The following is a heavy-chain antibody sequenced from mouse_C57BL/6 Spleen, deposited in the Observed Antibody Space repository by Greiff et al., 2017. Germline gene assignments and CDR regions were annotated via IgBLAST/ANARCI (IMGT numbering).Heavy chain of an antibody. V-gene: IGHV1-81*01. D-gene: IGHD1-1*01. CDR1: GYTFTSYG. CDR3: AREDLSTLPGFAY. J-gene: IGHJ3*01. CDR2: IYPRSGNT. Sequence: QVQLKQSGAELARPGASVKLSCKASGYTFTSYGISWVKQRTGQGLEWIGEIYPRSGNTYYNEKFKGKATLTADKSSSTAYMELRSLTSEDSAVYFCAREDLSTLPGFAYWGQGTLVTVSA.